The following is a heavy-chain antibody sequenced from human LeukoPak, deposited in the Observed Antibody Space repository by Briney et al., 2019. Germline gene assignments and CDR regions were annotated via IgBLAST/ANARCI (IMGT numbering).Heavy chain of an antibody. CDR1: GFTFSSYW. D-gene: IGHD4/OR15-4a*01. CDR3: ARDTLGEGEDANYAVYYFDY. CDR2: IKQDGSEK. Sequence: GGSLRLSCAASGFTFSSYWMSWVRQAPGKGLEWVANIKQDGSEKYYVDSLKGRFTISRDNAKNSLYLQMNSLRAEDTAVYYCARDTLGEGEDANYAVYYFDYWGQGTPVTVSS. V-gene: IGHV3-7*01. J-gene: IGHJ4*02.